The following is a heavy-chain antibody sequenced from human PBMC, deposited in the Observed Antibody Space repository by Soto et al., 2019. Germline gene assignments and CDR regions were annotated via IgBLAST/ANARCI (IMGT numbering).Heavy chain of an antibody. CDR1: GGSISSGGYY. V-gene: IGHV4-31*03. CDR2: IYYSGST. CDR3: ARDSGSYSGVYGMDV. D-gene: IGHD1-26*01. J-gene: IGHJ6*02. Sequence: PSETLSLTCTVSGGSISSGGYYWSWIRQHPGKGLEWIGYIYYSGSTYYNPSLKSRVTISVDTSKNQFSLKLSSVTAADTAVYYCARDSGSYSGVYGMDVWGQGTTVTVSS.